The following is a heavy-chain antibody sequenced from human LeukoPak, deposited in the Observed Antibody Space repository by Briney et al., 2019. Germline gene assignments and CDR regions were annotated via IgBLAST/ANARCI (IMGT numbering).Heavy chain of an antibody. V-gene: IGHV3-7*01. CDR3: TRSRRDGNDY. CDR2: INEDGSAK. D-gene: IGHD5-24*01. Sequence: GGSLRLSCAASGFTFSSSWMSWVRQAPGEGLEWVANINEDGSAKYYVDSVKGRFTISRDNAKRSLDLQVNSLRAEDTAVYYCTRSRRDGNDYWGQGTLVTVSS. CDR1: GFTFSSSW. J-gene: IGHJ4*02.